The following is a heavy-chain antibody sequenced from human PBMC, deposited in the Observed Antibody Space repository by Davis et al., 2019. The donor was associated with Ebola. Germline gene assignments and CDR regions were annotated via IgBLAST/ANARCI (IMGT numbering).Heavy chain of an antibody. CDR3: ARVYGGYLDY. V-gene: IGHV1-69*13. J-gene: IGHJ4*02. D-gene: IGHD4/OR15-4a*01. CDR1: GGTFSSHA. CDR2: IIPIFGTA. Sequence: AASVKVSCKASGGTFSSHAISWVRQAPGQGLEWMGGIIPIFGTANYAQKFQGRVTITADESTSTAYMELSSLRSEDTAVYYCARVYGGYLDYWGQGTLVTVSS.